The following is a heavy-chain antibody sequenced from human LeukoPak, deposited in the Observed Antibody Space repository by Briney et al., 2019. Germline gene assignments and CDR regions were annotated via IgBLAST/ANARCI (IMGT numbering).Heavy chain of an antibody. V-gene: IGHV4-59*01. J-gene: IGHJ3*02. CDR2: IYYSGST. CDR3: ARDSSGSYQLAEENAFYI. Sequence: PSETLSLTCTVSGGSISSYYWSWIRHPPGEGLEWIGYIYYSGSTNYNPSLKSRVTISVDTSKNQFSLKLSSVTAADTAVYYCARDSSGSYQLAEENAFYIWGQGTMVTVSS. CDR1: GGSISSYY. D-gene: IGHD1-26*01.